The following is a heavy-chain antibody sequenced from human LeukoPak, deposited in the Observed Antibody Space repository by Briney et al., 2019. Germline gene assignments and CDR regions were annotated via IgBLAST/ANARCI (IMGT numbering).Heavy chain of an antibody. CDR1: GDSIGGSRYY. CDR2: IFYSGSR. CDR3: VRHLHPYAQVCDH. Sequence: KPSETLSLTCTVSGDSIGGSRYYWGWIRQSPGKGLEWVASIFYSGSRSYHPSLKSRVTMSVDTSNNQLSLKLTSVTASDTAVYYCVRHLHPYAQVCDHWGQGTLVTVSS. V-gene: IGHV4-39*01. J-gene: IGHJ4*02.